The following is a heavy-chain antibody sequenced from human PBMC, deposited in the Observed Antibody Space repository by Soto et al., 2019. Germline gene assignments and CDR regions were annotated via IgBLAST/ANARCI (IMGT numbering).Heavy chain of an antibody. CDR3: VRGASLNFDY. Sequence: GVSLGLGCAACGFSVNSYWMSWARQAPGKGLEWVANIKQDGSEKYYVDSVKGRFTISRDNAKNSLYLQMNSLRAEDTAFYYCVRGASLNFDYWGQGTLVTVSS. CDR2: IKQDGSEK. CDR1: GFSVNSYW. V-gene: IGHV3-7*03. D-gene: IGHD1-26*01. J-gene: IGHJ4*02.